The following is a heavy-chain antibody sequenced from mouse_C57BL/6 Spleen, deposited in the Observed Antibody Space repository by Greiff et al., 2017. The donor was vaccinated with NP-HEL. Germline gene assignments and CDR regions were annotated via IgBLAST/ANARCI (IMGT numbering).Heavy chain of an antibody. V-gene: IGHV1-42*01. CDR2: INPSTGGT. CDR1: GYSFTGYY. J-gene: IGHJ2*01. CDR3: ARTGNYGSSFDY. Sequence: EVQLQQSGPELVKPGASVKISCKASGYSFTGYYMNWVKQSPEKSLEWIGEINPSTGGTTYNQKFKAKATLTVDKSSSTAYMQLKSLTSEDSAVYYCARTGNYGSSFDYWGQGTTLTVSS. D-gene: IGHD1-1*01.